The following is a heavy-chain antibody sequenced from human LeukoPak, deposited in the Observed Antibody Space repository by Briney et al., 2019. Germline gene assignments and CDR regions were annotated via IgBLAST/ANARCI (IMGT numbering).Heavy chain of an antibody. CDR1: GYSFTSYW. V-gene: IGHV5-51*01. Sequence: GESLKISCKGSGYSFTSYWIGWVRQMPGKGLEWMGIIYPGDSDTRYSPSFQGQVTISADKSISTAYLQWSSLKASDTAMYYCARGLLWLGEFNDPFDYWGQGTLVTVSS. CDR2: IYPGDSDT. D-gene: IGHD3-10*01. J-gene: IGHJ4*02. CDR3: ARGLLWLGEFNDPFDY.